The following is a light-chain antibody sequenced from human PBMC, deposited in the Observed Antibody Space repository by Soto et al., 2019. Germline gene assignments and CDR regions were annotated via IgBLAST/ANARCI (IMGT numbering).Light chain of an antibody. Sequence: EIVMTQSQATLSVSPGERATLSCRASQSISGNLAWYQQKRGQAPRLLIYGASTRATGIPARFSGSGSGTEFTLIISRLQSEDFADYYCQQFNNWPPWTFGQGTKVEIK. CDR3: QQFNNWPPWT. J-gene: IGKJ1*01. V-gene: IGKV3-15*01. CDR1: QSISGN. CDR2: GAS.